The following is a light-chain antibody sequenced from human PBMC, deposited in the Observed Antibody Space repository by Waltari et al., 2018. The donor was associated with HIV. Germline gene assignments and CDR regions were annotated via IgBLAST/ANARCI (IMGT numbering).Light chain of an antibody. CDR3: QSYDSSLSGVI. CDR2: DNN. J-gene: IGLJ2*01. V-gene: IGLV1-40*01. Sequence: QSVLTQPPSVSAAPGQRVTISCPGSSANIGAGYDVHWYQPLPGTAPKLLIYDNNNRPSGVPDRFSGSKSGTSASLAITGLQAEDEADYYCQSYDSSLSGVIFGGGTKLTVL. CDR1: SANIGAGYD.